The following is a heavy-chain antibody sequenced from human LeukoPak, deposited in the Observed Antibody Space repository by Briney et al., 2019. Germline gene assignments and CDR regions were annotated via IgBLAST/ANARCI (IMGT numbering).Heavy chain of an antibody. CDR2: IESDGTST. Sequence: PGGSLSLSCAASGFTFTTSWMHWFRQAPGKGLVWVSRIESDGTSTTYADSVKGRFTISRDNAKNTLYLQMNSLRAEDTAVYYCARDQYSSTWYRGAFDVWGQGTMVSVSS. CDR1: GFTFTTSW. V-gene: IGHV3-74*01. J-gene: IGHJ3*01. CDR3: ARDQYSSTWYRGAFDV. D-gene: IGHD6-13*01.